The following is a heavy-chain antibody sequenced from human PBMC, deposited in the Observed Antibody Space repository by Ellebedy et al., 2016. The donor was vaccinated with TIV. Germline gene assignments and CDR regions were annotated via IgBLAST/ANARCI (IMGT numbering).Heavy chain of an antibody. CDR1: GFSFTSYW. Sequence: GESLKISCTGSGFSFTSYWIGPVPHLPGHLRECLGTIFPGNTDTRYSPSFQGQFTISTDKSISTAYLQWSSLKASDTAMYYCARRGTEAPPTKECSSGSCYYAFDIWGQGTMVTVSS. D-gene: IGHD2-15*01. CDR2: IFPGNTDT. V-gene: IGHV5-51*01. J-gene: IGHJ3*02. CDR3: ARRGTEAPPTKECSSGSCYYAFDI.